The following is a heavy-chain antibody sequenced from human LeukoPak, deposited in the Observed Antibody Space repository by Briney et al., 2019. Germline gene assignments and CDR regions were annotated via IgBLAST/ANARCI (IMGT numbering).Heavy chain of an antibody. CDR3: ARGGYIVIGATTDYYYYYGMDV. V-gene: IGHV4-4*07. CDR1: GGSISSYY. D-gene: IGHD1-26*01. Sequence: SETLSLTCTVSGGSISSYYWSWIRQPAGKGLEWIGRIYTSGSTNYNPSLKSRVTMSVGTSKNQFSLKLSSVTAADTAVYYCARGGYIVIGATTDYYYYYGMDVWGQGTTVTVSS. J-gene: IGHJ6*02. CDR2: IYTSGST.